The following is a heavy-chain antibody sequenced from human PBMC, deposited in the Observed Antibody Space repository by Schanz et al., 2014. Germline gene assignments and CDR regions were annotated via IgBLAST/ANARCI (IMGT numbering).Heavy chain of an antibody. V-gene: IGHV3-23*04. CDR3: AKDGPGGSGSYSADGGMDD. CDR2: IGVDGTTT. D-gene: IGHD3-10*01. J-gene: IGHJ6*02. CDR1: GFAFSSYG. Sequence: EVHLVESGGGLVQPGGSLRLSCLASGFAFSSYGMNWLRQAPGKGLEWVSVIGVDGTTTYYADSVKGRFTISRDNSKNTLYLQMNSLRAEDTAVYYCAKDGPGGSGSYSADGGMDDWGQGTTVTVSS.